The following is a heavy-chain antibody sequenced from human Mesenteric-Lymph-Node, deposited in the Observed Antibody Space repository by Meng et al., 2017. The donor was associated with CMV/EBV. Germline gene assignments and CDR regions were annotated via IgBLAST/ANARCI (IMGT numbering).Heavy chain of an antibody. D-gene: IGHD3-22*01. Sequence: GGSLRLSCAASGFTFSSYWVHWVRQAPGKGLVWVSRINSDGSSTSYADSVKGRFTISRDNAKNTLYLQMNSLRAEDTAVYYCARDDYDSSLYWYGMDVWGQGTTVTVSS. J-gene: IGHJ6*02. CDR2: INSDGSST. CDR3: ARDDYDSSLYWYGMDV. V-gene: IGHV3-74*01. CDR1: GFTFSSYW.